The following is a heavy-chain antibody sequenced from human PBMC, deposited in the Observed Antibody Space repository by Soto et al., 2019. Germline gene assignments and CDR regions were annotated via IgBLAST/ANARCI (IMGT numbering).Heavy chain of an antibody. CDR1: GGTFSSYA. CDR3: ARGVTIIVADAFDI. D-gene: IGHD3-22*01. J-gene: IGHJ3*02. CDR2: IIPIFGTA. Sequence: QVQLVQSGAEVKKPGSSVKVSCKASGGTFSSYAISWVRQAPGQGLEWMGGIIPIFGTANYAQKFQGRDTITADESTSTAYMELSSLRSEHTAVYYCARGVTIIVADAFDIWGQGTMVTVSS. V-gene: IGHV1-69*12.